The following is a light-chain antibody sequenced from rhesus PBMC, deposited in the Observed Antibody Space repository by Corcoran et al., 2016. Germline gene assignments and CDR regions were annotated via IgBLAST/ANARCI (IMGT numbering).Light chain of an antibody. J-gene: IGKJ1*01. Sequence: EIVMTQSPATLSLSPGERATLSCRASQSVSSYVAWYQQKPEQAPRLLIDGASSRAPGIPDRFSGSGVGTDCNLTLRSLGPEDFAVYYCPQYSNWPRTFGQGTKVEIK. CDR2: GAS. CDR1: QSVSSY. V-gene: IGKV3S9*01. CDR3: PQYSNWPRT.